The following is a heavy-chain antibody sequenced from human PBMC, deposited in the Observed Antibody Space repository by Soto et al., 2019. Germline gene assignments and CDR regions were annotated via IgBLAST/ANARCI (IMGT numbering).Heavy chain of an antibody. Sequence: GGSLRLSCAASGFTFSSYSMNWVRQAPGKGLEWVSSISSSSSYIYYADSVKGRFTISRDNAKNSLYLQMNSLRAEDTAVYYCARSPHGITISGVVTENPARPTFDPWGQGTLVTVSS. CDR3: ARSPHGITISGVVTENPARPTFDP. J-gene: IGHJ5*02. CDR1: GFTFSSYS. D-gene: IGHD3-3*01. V-gene: IGHV3-21*01. CDR2: ISSSSSYI.